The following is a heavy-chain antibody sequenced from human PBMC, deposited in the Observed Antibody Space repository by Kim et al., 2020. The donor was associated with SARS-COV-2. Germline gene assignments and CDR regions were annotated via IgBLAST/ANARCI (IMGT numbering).Heavy chain of an antibody. D-gene: IGHD3-22*01. V-gene: IGHV4-39*01. Sequence: TYHHPPLKSRVTRSVDTSKNQFSLKLSSVTAADTAVYYCSMGDTSGYYDYWGQGTLVTVSS. J-gene: IGHJ4*02. CDR2: T. CDR3: SMGDTSGYYDY.